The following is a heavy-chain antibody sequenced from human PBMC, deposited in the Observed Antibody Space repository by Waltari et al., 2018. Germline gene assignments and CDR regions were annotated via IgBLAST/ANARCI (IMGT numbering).Heavy chain of an antibody. CDR3: ARDARYCSGGSCYYLDY. V-gene: IGHV4-4*02. Sequence: QVQLQESGPGLVKPSGTLSLTCAVSGGSISRSNCWSWVRQPQGKGLEWIGEIYHSGSTNYNPSLKSRVTISVDKSKNQFSLKLSSVTAADTAVYYCARDARYCSGGSCYYLDYWGQGTLVTVSS. CDR2: IYHSGST. J-gene: IGHJ4*02. CDR1: GGSISRSNC. D-gene: IGHD2-15*01.